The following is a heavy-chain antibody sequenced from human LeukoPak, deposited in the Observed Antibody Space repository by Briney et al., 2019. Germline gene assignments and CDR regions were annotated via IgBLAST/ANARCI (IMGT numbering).Heavy chain of an antibody. Sequence: GASEKVSCKASGYTFTGYYMHWVRQAPGQGLEWMGWINPNSGGTNYAQKFQGRVTMTRDTSISTAYMELSRLRSDDTAVYYCASSGYDLYGPYSYNWFDPWGQGTLVTVSS. CDR2: INPNSGGT. V-gene: IGHV1-2*02. CDR3: ASSGYDLYGPYSYNWFDP. J-gene: IGHJ5*02. D-gene: IGHD5-12*01. CDR1: GYTFTGYY.